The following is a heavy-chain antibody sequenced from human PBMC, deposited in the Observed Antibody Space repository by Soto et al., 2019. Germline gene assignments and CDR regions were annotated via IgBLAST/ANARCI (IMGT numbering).Heavy chain of an antibody. V-gene: IGHV3-66*01. Sequence: GGSLRLSCAASGFTVSSNYMSWVCQAPGKGLEWVSVIYSGGSTYYADSVKGRFTISRDNSKNTLYLQMNSLRAEDTAVYYCARDVPIGYDFWSGYHPYMDVWGKGTTVTVSS. CDR2: IYSGGST. J-gene: IGHJ6*03. D-gene: IGHD3-3*01. CDR1: GFTVSSNY. CDR3: ARDVPIGYDFWSGYHPYMDV.